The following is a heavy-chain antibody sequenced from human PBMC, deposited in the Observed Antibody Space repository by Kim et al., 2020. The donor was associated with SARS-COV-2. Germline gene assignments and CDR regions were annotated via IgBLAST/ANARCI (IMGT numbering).Heavy chain of an antibody. D-gene: IGHD5-12*01. J-gene: IGHJ4*02. CDR2: TYYRSKWYN. V-gene: IGHV6-1*01. CDR3: ARDLGMIVATQGGTQDYYFDY. CDR1: GDSVSSNSAA. Sequence: SQTLSLTCTISGDSVSSNSAAWNWIRQSPSRGLEWLGRTYYRSKWYNDYAVSVKSRITINPDTSKNQFSLQLNSVTPEDTAVYYCARDLGMIVATQGGTQDYYFDYWGQGTLVTVSS.